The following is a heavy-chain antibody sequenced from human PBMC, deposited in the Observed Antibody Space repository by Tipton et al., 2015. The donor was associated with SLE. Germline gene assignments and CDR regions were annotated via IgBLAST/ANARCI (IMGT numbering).Heavy chain of an antibody. CDR1: GFTFSSYW. CDR2: INSDGSTT. V-gene: IGHV3-74*01. CDR3: ARQVVVPAAIRDSYIMAV. Sequence: SLRLSCAASGFTFSSYWMHWVRQAPGKGLVWVSHINSDGSTTSYADSVKGRFTISRDNAENTLYLQMNSLRAEDTAVYFCARQVVVPAAIRDSYIMAVWGQGTTVTVSS. D-gene: IGHD2-2*01. J-gene: IGHJ6*02.